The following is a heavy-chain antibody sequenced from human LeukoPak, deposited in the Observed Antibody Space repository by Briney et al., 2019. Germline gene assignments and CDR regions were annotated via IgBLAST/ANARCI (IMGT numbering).Heavy chain of an antibody. Sequence: SGTLSLTCAVSGGSISSSNWWTWVRQPPGKGLEWIGEISHSGNTNYNPSLKSRVTISVDKSKNQFSLKLSSVTAADTAVYYCARDGEMATIENYFDYWGQGTLVTVSS. CDR3: ARDGEMATIENYFDY. V-gene: IGHV4-4*02. D-gene: IGHD5-24*01. J-gene: IGHJ4*02. CDR2: ISHSGNT. CDR1: GGSISSSNW.